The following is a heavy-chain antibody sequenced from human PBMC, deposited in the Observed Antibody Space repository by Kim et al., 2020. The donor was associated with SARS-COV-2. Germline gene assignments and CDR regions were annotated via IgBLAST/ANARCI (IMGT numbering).Heavy chain of an antibody. J-gene: IGHJ4*02. CDR3: AKAPADGDYYY. CDR2: IWYDGSNK. CDR1: GFIFRNYG. D-gene: IGHD4-17*01. Sequence: GGSLRLSCAASGFIFRNYGMHWVRQAPGKGLEWVAVIWYDGSNKYYADSVKGRFTISRDNSKNTLYLRMNSLRAEDTAVYYCAKAPADGDYYYWGQGTLVTVSS. V-gene: IGHV3-33*06.